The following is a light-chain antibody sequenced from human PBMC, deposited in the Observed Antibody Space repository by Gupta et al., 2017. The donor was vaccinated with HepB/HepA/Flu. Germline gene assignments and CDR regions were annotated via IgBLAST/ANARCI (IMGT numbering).Light chain of an antibody. Sequence: DTVLTQSPGTLSLSPGERATLSCRATQDVNNNYLSWYQQRRGQAPRLLIYGASSRATGIPDRFSGSGSGTDSTLIINRLEPEDFAVYYCQQEGNSPLTFGQGTKVEI. CDR1: QDVNNNY. CDR3: QQEGNSPLT. V-gene: IGKV3-20*01. CDR2: GAS. J-gene: IGKJ1*01.